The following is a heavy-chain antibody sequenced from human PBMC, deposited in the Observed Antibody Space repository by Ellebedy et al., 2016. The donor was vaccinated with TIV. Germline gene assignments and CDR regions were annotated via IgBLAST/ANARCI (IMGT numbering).Heavy chain of an antibody. Sequence: AASVKVSCKVSGGTFSNYAISWVRQAPGQGLEWMGGIIHVFDRVNYAQKIQGRVRITADKSTSTANMELSGLRSEDTAVYYCARGPVLGPYSYYYMDVWGKGTMVTVSS. CDR1: GGTFSNYA. V-gene: IGHV1-69*06. CDR3: ARGPVLGPYSYYYMDV. D-gene: IGHD3-16*01. J-gene: IGHJ6*03. CDR2: IIHVFDRV.